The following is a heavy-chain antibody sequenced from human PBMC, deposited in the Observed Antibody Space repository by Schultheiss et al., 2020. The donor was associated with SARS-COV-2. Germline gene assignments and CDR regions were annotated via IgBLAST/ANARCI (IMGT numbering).Heavy chain of an antibody. CDR2: ISSSSSYI. V-gene: IGHV3-21*01. Sequence: GGSLRLSCAASGFTFSSYSMNWVRQAPGKGLEWVSSISSSSSYIYYADSVKGRFTISRDNAKNTLYLQMNSLRAEDTAVYYCARAFPNYGDYEGFDYWGQGTLVTVSS. J-gene: IGHJ4*02. CDR1: GFTFSSYS. CDR3: ARAFPNYGDYEGFDY. D-gene: IGHD4-17*01.